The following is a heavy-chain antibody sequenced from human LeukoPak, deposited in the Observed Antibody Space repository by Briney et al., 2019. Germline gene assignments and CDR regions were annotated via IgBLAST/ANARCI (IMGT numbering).Heavy chain of an antibody. CDR1: GFTFSSYA. J-gene: IGHJ4*02. V-gene: IGHV3-23*01. D-gene: IGHD4-23*01. CDR2: ISGSGGDT. CDR3: AKDLGSVVTPPSLDF. Sequence: GGSLRLSCAASGFTFSSYAMSWVRQAPGKGLEWVSAISGSGGDTYYADSVKGRFTISRDNSKNTLYLQMSSLRAEDTTVYYCAKDLGSVVTPPSLDFWGQGTLVTVSS.